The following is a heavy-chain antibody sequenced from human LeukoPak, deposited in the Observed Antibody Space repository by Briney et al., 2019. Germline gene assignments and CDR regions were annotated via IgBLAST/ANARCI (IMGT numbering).Heavy chain of an antibody. CDR1: GYSFTSYW. CDR2: IYPDDSDT. CDR3: ARRAYYSVSGSYRWFDS. D-gene: IGHD3-10*01. V-gene: IGHV5-51*01. Sequence: GESLKISCEGSGYSFTSYWIGWVRQMPGKGLEWMGMIYPDDSDTRYSPSFQGQVTISVDKSISTAYLQWSSLKASDTATYYCARRAYYSVSGSYRWFDSWGQGTLVTVSS. J-gene: IGHJ5*01.